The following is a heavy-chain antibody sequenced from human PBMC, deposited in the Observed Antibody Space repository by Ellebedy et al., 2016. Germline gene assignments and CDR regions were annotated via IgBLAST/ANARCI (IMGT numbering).Heavy chain of an antibody. D-gene: IGHD3-10*01. V-gene: IGHV3-23*01. J-gene: IGHJ4*02. CDR1: GFTVSFSA. Sequence: GGSLRLSCAASGFTVSFSAMSWVRQTPGKGLEWVSAISASGDRTHYADSVKGRFTISRDISKNTLYLQMNRLRVDDTAVYYCGKEKWFGDLLTFEYWGQGTLVTVPS. CDR2: ISASGDRT. CDR3: GKEKWFGDLLTFEY.